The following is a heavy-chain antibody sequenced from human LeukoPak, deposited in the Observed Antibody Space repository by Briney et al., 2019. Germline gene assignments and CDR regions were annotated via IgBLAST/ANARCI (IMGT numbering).Heavy chain of an antibody. CDR1: GYTFTSYY. CDR3: ARAVRGVNNPFFDY. J-gene: IGHJ4*02. D-gene: IGHD3-10*01. V-gene: IGHV1-18*04. CDR2: ISAYNGNA. Sequence: ASVKVSCKASGYTFTSYYMHWVRQAPGQGLEWMGWISAYNGNANYAQKLQGRVTMTTDTSTSTAYMELRSLRSDDTAVYYCARAVRGVNNPFFDYWGQGTLVTVSS.